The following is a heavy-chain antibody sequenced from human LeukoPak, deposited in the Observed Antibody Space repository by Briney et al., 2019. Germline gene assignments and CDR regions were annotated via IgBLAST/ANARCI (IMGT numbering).Heavy chain of an antibody. V-gene: IGHV4-34*01. CDR1: GASFSGYY. D-gene: IGHD5-18*01. J-gene: IGHJ3*02. CDR3: ARARTNSYGNAFDI. CDR2: INHSGST. Sequence: SETLSLTCAVYGASFSGYYWSWIRQPPGKGLEWIGEINHSGSTNYNPSLKSRVTISVDTSKNQFSLKLSPVTAADTAVYYCARARTNSYGNAFDIWGQGTMVTVSS.